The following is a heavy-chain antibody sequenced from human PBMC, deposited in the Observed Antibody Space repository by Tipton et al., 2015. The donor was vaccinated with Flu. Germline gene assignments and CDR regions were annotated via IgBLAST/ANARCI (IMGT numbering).Heavy chain of an antibody. CDR3: ARARFDSEGFFLLDPFDV. D-gene: IGHD3-3*01. CDR1: GFSLSNYC. Sequence: QLVQSGAEMREPGESLQISCRVSGFSLSNYCVVWVRQMAGRGLEYVGLINPGDSDTRYGPSFEGQVTISADESIGAAYLQWSSLRTSDTAIYFCARARFDSEGFFLLDPFDVWGRGTEVTVSS. CDR2: INPGDSDT. J-gene: IGHJ3*01. V-gene: IGHV5-51*01.